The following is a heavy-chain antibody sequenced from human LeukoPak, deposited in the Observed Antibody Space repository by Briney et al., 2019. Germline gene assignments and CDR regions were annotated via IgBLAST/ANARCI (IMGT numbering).Heavy chain of an antibody. CDR1: GFTFSSYA. D-gene: IGHD6-19*01. Sequence: GGSLRLSCAASGFTFSSYAMSWVRQAPGKGLEWVSAISGSGGSTYYADSVKGRFTISRDNSKNTLYPQVNSLRAEDTAVYYCAKNKGQWPEEIYYYYYMDVWGKGTTVTVSS. CDR3: AKNKGQWPEEIYYYYYMDV. J-gene: IGHJ6*03. CDR2: ISGSGGST. V-gene: IGHV3-23*01.